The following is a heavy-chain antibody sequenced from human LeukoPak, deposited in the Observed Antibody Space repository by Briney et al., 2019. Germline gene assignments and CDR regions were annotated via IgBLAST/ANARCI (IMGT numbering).Heavy chain of an antibody. CDR2: IYHSGST. D-gene: IGHD6-13*01. Sequence: SETLSLTCAVSGGSISSSNWWSWVRQPPGKGLEWIGEIYHSGSTNYNPSLKSRVTISVDKSKNQFSLKLSSVTAADTAVYYCARTPTSRKRFLGGAAAGTDYYYSYYMDVWGKGTTVTISS. V-gene: IGHV4-4*02. CDR3: ARTPTSRKRFLGGAAAGTDYYYSYYMDV. CDR1: GGSISSSNW. J-gene: IGHJ6*03.